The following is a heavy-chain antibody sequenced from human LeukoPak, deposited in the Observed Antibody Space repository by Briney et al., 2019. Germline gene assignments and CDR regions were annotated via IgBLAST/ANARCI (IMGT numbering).Heavy chain of an antibody. D-gene: IGHD4-23*01. CDR1: GGSISSSSYY. V-gene: IGHV4-39*01. J-gene: IGHJ3*02. Sequence: KASETLSLTCTVSGGSISSSSYYWGWIRQPPGKGLEGFGSIYYSGSTYYNPPLKSPVTISVDTSQNHFSLKPSSVTAAATAEYSCPRHGFFSMVVTPYAFDMGGEETMVTVSS. CDR3: PRHGFFSMVVTPYAFDM. CDR2: IYYSGST.